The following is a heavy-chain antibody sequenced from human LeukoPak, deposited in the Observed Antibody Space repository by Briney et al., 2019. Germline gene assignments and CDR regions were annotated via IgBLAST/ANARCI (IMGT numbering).Heavy chain of an antibody. CDR3: ARGSGWTAY. D-gene: IGHD6-19*01. V-gene: IGHV3-7*01. CDR2: IKQDGSEK. Sequence: TGGSLRLSCEASGFTFSNYRMTWVRQAPGKGLEWVANIKQDGSEKYYVVSVKGRFTVSRDNAQQSLYLQMNRLSAEDPAVYYCARGSGWTAYSGQATLVTVSS. J-gene: IGHJ4*02. CDR1: GFTFSNYR.